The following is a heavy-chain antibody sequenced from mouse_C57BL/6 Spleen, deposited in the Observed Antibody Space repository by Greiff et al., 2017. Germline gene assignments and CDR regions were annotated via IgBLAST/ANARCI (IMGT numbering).Heavy chain of an antibody. CDR2: IYPGDGDT. Sequence: QVQLQQSGPELVKPGASVKLSCKASGYAFSSSWMNWVKQRPGKGLEWIGRIYPGDGDTNYNGKFKGKATLTADKSSSTAYMQLSSLTSEDSAVYFYARSIYDGYYDYAMDYWGQGTSVTVSS. J-gene: IGHJ4*01. V-gene: IGHV1-82*01. D-gene: IGHD2-3*01. CDR3: ARSIYDGYYDYAMDY. CDR1: GYAFSSSW.